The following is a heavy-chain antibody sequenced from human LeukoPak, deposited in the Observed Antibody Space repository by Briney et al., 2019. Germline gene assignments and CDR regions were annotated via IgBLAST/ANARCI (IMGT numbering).Heavy chain of an antibody. Sequence: GGSLRLSCAASGFTFSIYNMNWVRQAPGKGPEWVSYISSSSDSIYYADSVKGQFTISRDNAKNSLYLQMNSLRDEDTAVYYCARDRIDYAWGNYRLFDPAPIDYWGQGTLVTVSS. J-gene: IGHJ4*02. CDR3: ARDRIDYAWGNYRLFDPAPIDY. CDR1: GFTFSIYN. V-gene: IGHV3-48*02. D-gene: IGHD3-16*02. CDR2: ISSSSDSI.